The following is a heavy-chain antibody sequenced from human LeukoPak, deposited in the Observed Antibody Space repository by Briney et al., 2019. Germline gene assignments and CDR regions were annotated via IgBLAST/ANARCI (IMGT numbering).Heavy chain of an antibody. CDR3: VRDLEITYYYGSGSLSFGY. D-gene: IGHD3-10*01. CDR2: ISSSSSYI. Sequence: GGSLRLSCAASGFTFSSYSMNWVRQAPGKGLEWVSSISSSSSYIYYADSVKGRFTISRDNAKNSLYLQMNSLRAEDTAVYYCVRDLEITYYYGSGSLSFGYWGQGTLVTVSS. V-gene: IGHV3-21*01. J-gene: IGHJ4*02. CDR1: GFTFSSYS.